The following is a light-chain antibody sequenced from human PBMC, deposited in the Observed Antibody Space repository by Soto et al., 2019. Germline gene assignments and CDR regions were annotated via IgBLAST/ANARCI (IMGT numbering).Light chain of an antibody. Sequence: QSALTQPASVSGSPGQSITISCTGTSSDVGGYNYVSWYQQHPGKAPKLMIYEVSNRPSGVSNRFSGSKSGNTASLTISGLRAEDEADYYCSSYTSSSTRLFGTGTKVTVL. J-gene: IGLJ1*01. CDR3: SSYTSSSTRL. CDR2: EVS. V-gene: IGLV2-14*01. CDR1: SSDVGGYNY.